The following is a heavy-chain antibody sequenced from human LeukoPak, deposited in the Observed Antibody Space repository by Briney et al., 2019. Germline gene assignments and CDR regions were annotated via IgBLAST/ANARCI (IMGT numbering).Heavy chain of an antibody. CDR2: ISGSGGST. V-gene: IGHV3-23*01. J-gene: IGHJ3*02. CDR1: GFTFSSYA. Sequence: GGSLRLSCVVSGFTFSSYAMSWVRQAPGKGLEWVSAISGSGGSTYYADSVKGRFTISRDNSKNTLYLQMNSLRAEDTAVYYCAVPYSSGWNDAFDIWGQGTMVTVSS. CDR3: AVPYSSGWNDAFDI. D-gene: IGHD6-19*01.